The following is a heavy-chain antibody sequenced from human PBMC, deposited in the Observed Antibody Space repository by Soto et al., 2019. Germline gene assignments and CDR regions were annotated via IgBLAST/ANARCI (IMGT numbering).Heavy chain of an antibody. V-gene: IGHV4-4*02. Sequence: ASETLSLTCAVSRGSISSSNWWSWVRPTPGKGLEWIGEIYHSGSTNYNPSLKSRVTISVDKSKNQFSLKVSSVTAADTAVYYCARARATIAAAAIFDCWGQGTLVTVSS. J-gene: IGHJ4*02. CDR1: RGSISSSNW. D-gene: IGHD6-13*01. CDR3: ARARATIAAAAIFDC. CDR2: IYHSGST.